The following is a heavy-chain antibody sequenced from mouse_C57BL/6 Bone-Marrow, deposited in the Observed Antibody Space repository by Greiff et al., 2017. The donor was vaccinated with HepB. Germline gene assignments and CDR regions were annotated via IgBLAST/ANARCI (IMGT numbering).Heavy chain of an antibody. J-gene: IGHJ4*01. CDR1: GYTFTSYG. Sequence: VQLQQSGAELARPGASVKLSCKASGYTFTSYGISWVKQSTGQGLEWIGEIYPRSGNTYYNEKFKGKATLTAYKSSSTAYMELRSLTSEDSAVYFCARTWIYYDSYYYAMDYWGQGTSVTVSS. D-gene: IGHD2-4*01. CDR2: IYPRSGNT. V-gene: IGHV1-81*01. CDR3: ARTWIYYDSYYYAMDY.